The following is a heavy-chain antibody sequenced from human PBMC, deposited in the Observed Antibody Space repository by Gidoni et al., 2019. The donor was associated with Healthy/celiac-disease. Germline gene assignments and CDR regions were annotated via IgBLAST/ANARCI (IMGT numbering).Heavy chain of an antibody. CDR2: ISGSVGST. D-gene: IGHD6-13*01. CDR3: AKDGYSSSWYGHYYYYYGMDV. Sequence: EVQLLESGGGLVQPGGSLRLSCAASGFTFSSYAMSWVRQAPGKGLGWVSAISGSVGSTYYADSVKGRFTISRDNSKNTLYLQMNSLRAEDTAVYYCAKDGYSSSWYGHYYYYYGMDVWGQGTTVTVSS. J-gene: IGHJ6*02. V-gene: IGHV3-23*01. CDR1: GFTFSSYA.